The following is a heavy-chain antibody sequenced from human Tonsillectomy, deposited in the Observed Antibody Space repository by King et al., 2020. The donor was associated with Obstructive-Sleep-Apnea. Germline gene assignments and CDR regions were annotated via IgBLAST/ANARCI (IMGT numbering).Heavy chain of an antibody. D-gene: IGHD2-21*02. CDR1: GGSISSGGYY. CDR2: IKYSVRT. J-gene: IGHJ2*01. Sequence: VQLQESGPGLVKPSQTLSLTCTVSGGSISSGGYYWSWVRQHPGKGLEWICNIKYSVRTYYNPSLKRRVTISLDTSKNQFSLKLSSVTAADTAVYYCARLGCGGDCYSSKDWYFDLWGRGTLVTVSS. CDR3: ARLGCGGDCYSSKDWYFDL. V-gene: IGHV4-31*03.